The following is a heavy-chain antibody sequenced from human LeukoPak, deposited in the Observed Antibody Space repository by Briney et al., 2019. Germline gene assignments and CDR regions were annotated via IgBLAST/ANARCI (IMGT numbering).Heavy chain of an antibody. CDR2: ISSSSSTI. Sequence: GGSLRLSCAASGFTFGSYSMNWVRQAPGKGLEWVSYISSSSSTIYYADSVKGRFTISRDNAKNSLYLQMNSLRAEDTAVYYCARDAQAYCGGDCYSWYYWGQGTLVTVSS. D-gene: IGHD2-21*02. J-gene: IGHJ4*02. V-gene: IGHV3-48*01. CDR1: GFTFGSYS. CDR3: ARDAQAYCGGDCYSWYY.